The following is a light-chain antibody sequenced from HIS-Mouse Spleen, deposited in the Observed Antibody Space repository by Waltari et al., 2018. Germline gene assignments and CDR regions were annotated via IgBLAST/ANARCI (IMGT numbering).Light chain of an antibody. V-gene: IGKV4-1*01. J-gene: IGKJ2*01. CDR3: QQYYSTPYT. Sequence: DIVMTQSPDSLPVSLGERATINCKYSQSVLYSSNNKNYLAWYQQKPGQPPKLLIYWASTRESGVPDRFSGSGSGTDFTLTISSLQAEDVAVYYCQQYYSTPYTFGQGTKLEIK. CDR1: QSVLYSSNNKNY. CDR2: WAS.